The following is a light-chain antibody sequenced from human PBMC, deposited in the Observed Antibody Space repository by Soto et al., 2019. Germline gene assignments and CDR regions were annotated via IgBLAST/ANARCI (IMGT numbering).Light chain of an antibody. J-gene: IGLJ1*01. CDR1: SSDVGGYNY. CDR2: DVS. V-gene: IGLV2-14*03. CDR3: SSYTSSNTYV. Sequence: QSALTQPPSVSGSPGQSVTISCTGTSSDVGGYNYVSWYQHHPAKAPKLMVYDVSKRPSGVSNRFSGSKSGNTASLTISGLQAEDEADYYCSSYTSSNTYVFGAGTKLTVL.